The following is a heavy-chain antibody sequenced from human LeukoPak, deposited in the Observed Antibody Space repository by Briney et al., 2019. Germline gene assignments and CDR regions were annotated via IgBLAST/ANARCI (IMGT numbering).Heavy chain of an antibody. CDR3: AKEKGANWDPFDY. CDR1: GFTFDDFG. D-gene: IGHD7-27*01. J-gene: IGHJ4*02. V-gene: IGHV3-20*04. CDR2: INWNGETI. Sequence: GGSLRLSCATSGFTFDDFGMAWVRQAPGKGPEWVSGINWNGETIAYRDSVKGRFTISRDSARRSVYLQMNSLRDEDTALYYCAKEKGANWDPFDYWGRGTLVIVSS.